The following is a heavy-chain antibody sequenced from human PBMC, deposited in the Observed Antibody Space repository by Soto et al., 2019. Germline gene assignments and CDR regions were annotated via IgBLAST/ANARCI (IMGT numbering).Heavy chain of an antibody. CDR2: IFSTGRA. J-gene: IGHJ4*02. D-gene: IGHD3-10*01. V-gene: IGHV4-59*11. CDR1: GGSINTHY. Sequence: SETLSLTCSASGGSINTHYWTWIRQPPGRGLEWIGYIFSTGRANYNPSLESRVTISVDTSKNQLSLKLTSVTAADTAVYYCARGGDNSPWYYSLWGQGTLVTVSS. CDR3: ARGGDNSPWYYSL.